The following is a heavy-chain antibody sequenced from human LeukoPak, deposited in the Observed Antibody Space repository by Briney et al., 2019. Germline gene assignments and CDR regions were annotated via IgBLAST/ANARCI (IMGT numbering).Heavy chain of an antibody. J-gene: IGHJ4*02. D-gene: IGHD6-13*01. V-gene: IGHV3-7*01. CDR2: IKQDGSEK. CDR3: ARDSAGNDY. CDR1: GFTFSTYW. Sequence: GGSLRLSCAASGFTFSTYWMSWVRQAPGKGLEWVANIKQDGSEKYYVDSVKGRFTISKDNAKNTLYLQMNSLRAEDTAMYYCARDSAGNDYWGQGTLVTVSS.